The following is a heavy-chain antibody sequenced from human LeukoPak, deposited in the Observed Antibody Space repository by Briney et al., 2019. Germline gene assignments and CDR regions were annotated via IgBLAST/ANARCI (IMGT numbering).Heavy chain of an antibody. D-gene: IGHD3-22*01. CDR3: ARRAYYDSSGYHPTSGYFDL. CDR1: GGSVFSYY. Sequence: LETLSLTCTVSGGSVFSYYWNWIRQPPGKGPEWLGYIYSNGITNYSPSLRGRGTISIATSKNQISLRLTSVTAADTAIYYCARRAYYDSSGYHPTSGYFDLWGRGTLVTVSS. J-gene: IGHJ2*01. V-gene: IGHV4-4*08. CDR2: IYSNGIT.